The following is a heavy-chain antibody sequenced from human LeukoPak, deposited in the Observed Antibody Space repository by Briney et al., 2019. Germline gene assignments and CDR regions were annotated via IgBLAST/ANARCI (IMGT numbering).Heavy chain of an antibody. J-gene: IGHJ4*02. Sequence: GGPLRLSCAASGFTFSSYAMHWVRQAPGKELEWVAVISYDGSNKYYADSVKGRFTISRDNSKNTLYQQMNSLRAEDTAVYYCAKSELYYYDRYPNAPDDYWGQGTLVTVSS. CDR1: GFTFSSYA. D-gene: IGHD3-22*01. CDR3: AKSELYYYDRYPNAPDDY. CDR2: ISYDGSNK. V-gene: IGHV3-30-3*02.